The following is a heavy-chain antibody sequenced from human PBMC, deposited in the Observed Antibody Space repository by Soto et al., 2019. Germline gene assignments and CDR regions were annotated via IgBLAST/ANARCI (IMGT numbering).Heavy chain of an antibody. V-gene: IGHV1-18*01. Sequence: QVQLVQSGIEVKKPGASVKVSCNTMGYTFSNYGLTWVRQAPGEGLEWLGWISAYNGHTKYAQKVQDRVTLTTDTSAHTAYLELRSLRSDDTAVYYCVRGDGGYVDHWGQGTLVFVSS. CDR2: ISAYNGHT. D-gene: IGHD3-16*01. CDR1: GYTFSNYG. J-gene: IGHJ4*02. CDR3: VRGDGGYVDH.